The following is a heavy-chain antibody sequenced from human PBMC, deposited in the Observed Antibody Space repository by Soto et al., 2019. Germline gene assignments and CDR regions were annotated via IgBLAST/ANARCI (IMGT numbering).Heavy chain of an antibody. Sequence: GGSLRLSCATSGFIFNEYAMSWVRQAPGKGLEWVSSISGRAITTYYADSVKGRFSISRDNSKNTLFLQMNSLRAEDTAVYYCARDNSYYDSSGYRDYWGQGTLVTVSS. CDR1: GFIFNEYA. V-gene: IGHV3-23*01. J-gene: IGHJ4*02. CDR3: ARDNSYYDSSGYRDY. CDR2: ISGRAITT. D-gene: IGHD3-22*01.